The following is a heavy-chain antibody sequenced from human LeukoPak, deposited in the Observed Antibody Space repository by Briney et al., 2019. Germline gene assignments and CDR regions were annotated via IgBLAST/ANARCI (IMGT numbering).Heavy chain of an antibody. CDR3: GGGLVRGPKDY. CDR1: GFTVSRYW. V-gene: IGHV3-7*01. Sequence: PGRSLRLFHAPSGFTVSRYWMGWVRQAPGKGLEWVANIKRDGSYKFYVDSVKGRFTISRDNAKNSLYLQMNSLRAEDTAVYYCGGGLVRGPKDYWGQGTLVTVSS. D-gene: IGHD3-10*01. J-gene: IGHJ4*02. CDR2: IKRDGSYK.